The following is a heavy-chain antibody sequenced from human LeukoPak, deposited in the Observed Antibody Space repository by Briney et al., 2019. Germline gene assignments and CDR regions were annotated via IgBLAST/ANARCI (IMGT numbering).Heavy chain of an antibody. J-gene: IGHJ6*02. V-gene: IGHV1-69*04. CDR1: GGSFSNFA. CDR2: IIPILGIA. Sequence: SVKVSCKASGGSFSNFAITWVRQAPGQGLEWMGRIIPILGIAHYAQNFQGRVTITADKSTNTVYMELSSLRSEDTAIYYCARSADISGYWPKVVVDVWGQGTTVTVSS. CDR3: ARSADISGYWPKVVVDV. D-gene: IGHD3-22*01.